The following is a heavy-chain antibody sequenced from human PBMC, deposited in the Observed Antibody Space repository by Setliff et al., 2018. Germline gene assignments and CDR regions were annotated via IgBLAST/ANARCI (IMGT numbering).Heavy chain of an antibody. Sequence: PGGSLSLSCAASGFTFSGYGMHWVRQAPGKGLEWVTFIQYDGTKKNYADSVNGRFTVSRDNSRNTLYLQMNSLRAEDTAIYYCAKDRTGSYKYFFDQWGQGTLVTVSS. V-gene: IGHV3-30*02. CDR2: IQYDGTKK. J-gene: IGHJ4*02. CDR3: AKDRTGSYKYFFDQ. D-gene: IGHD1-1*01. CDR1: GFTFSGYG.